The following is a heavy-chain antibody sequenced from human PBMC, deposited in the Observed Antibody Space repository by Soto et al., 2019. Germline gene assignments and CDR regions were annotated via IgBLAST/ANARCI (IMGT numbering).Heavy chain of an antibody. D-gene: IGHD3-10*01. CDR1: GYTFTGYY. CDR2: INPNSGGT. J-gene: IGHJ4*02. Sequence: QVQLVQSGAEVKKPGASVKVSCKASGYTFTGYYMHWVRQAPGQGLEWRGWINPNSGGTNYAQKFEGWVTMTRDTSISTAYMELSRLRSDDTAVYYCAVENYGSGSYVFDYWGQGTLVTVSS. CDR3: AVENYGSGSYVFDY. V-gene: IGHV1-2*04.